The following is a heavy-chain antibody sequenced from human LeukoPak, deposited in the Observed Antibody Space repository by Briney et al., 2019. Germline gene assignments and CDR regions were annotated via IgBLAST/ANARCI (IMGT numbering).Heavy chain of an antibody. Sequence: GGSLRLSCAASGFTFSSYGMHWVRQAPGKGLEWVAFIRYDRSNKYFADSVKGRFSISRDNPKNTLYLQMNSLRGEDTAVYYCAKEYGTARLDHWGQGTLVTVSS. D-gene: IGHD4-17*01. CDR1: GFTFSSYG. CDR3: AKEYGTARLDH. V-gene: IGHV3-30*02. CDR2: IRYDRSNK. J-gene: IGHJ4*02.